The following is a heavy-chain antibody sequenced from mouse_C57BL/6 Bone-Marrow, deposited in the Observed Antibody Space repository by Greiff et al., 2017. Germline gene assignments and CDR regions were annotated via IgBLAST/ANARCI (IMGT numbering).Heavy chain of an antibody. D-gene: IGHD4-1*01. CDR3: TRDRNWFYYAMDY. V-gene: IGHV5-9-1*02. CDR2: ISSGGDYI. J-gene: IGHJ4*01. CDR1: GFTFSSYA. Sequence: EVKLVESGEGLVKPGGSLKLSCAASGFTFSSYAMSWVRQTPEKRLEWVAYISSGGDYIYYADTVKGRFTISRDNARNTLYLQMSSLKSEDTAMYYCTRDRNWFYYAMDYWGQGTSVTVSS.